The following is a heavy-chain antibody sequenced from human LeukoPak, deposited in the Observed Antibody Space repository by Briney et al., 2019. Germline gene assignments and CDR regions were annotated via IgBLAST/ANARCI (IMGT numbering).Heavy chain of an antibody. CDR1: GYSFTNYW. CDR2: IYPGDSDI. J-gene: IGHJ4*02. CDR3: ARQVGAAYFDY. V-gene: IGHV5-51*01. Sequence: GESLKISCEGSGYSFTNYWIGWVRQMPGKGLEWMGIIYPGDSDIRYSPSFRGQVTFSADKSLSTAYLQWSSLKAWDTAMYYCARQVGAAYFDYWGQGTLVSVSS. D-gene: IGHD1-26*01.